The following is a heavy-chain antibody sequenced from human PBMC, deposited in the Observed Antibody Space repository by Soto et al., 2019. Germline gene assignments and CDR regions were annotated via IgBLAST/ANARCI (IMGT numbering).Heavy chain of an antibody. Sequence: PSETLSLTCTVSGGSIITRDYYWAWIRQPPGKGLEWIGNIHHSGTTYYNPSLKSRVTLSVDTSNNQFSLKLNSVTPADTAVYYCARQGGNKLDYWDQRTQVTVSS. J-gene: IGHJ4*02. CDR2: IHHSGTT. CDR1: GGSIITRDYY. V-gene: IGHV4-39*01. CDR3: ARQGGNKLDY. D-gene: IGHD3-16*01.